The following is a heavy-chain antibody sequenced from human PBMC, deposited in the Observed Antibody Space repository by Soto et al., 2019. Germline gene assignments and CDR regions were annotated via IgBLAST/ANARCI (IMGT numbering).Heavy chain of an antibody. D-gene: IGHD3-9*01. CDR2: INPSGGST. V-gene: IGHV1-46*03. J-gene: IGHJ4*02. Sequence: ASVKVSCKASGYTFTSYYMHWVRQAPGQGLEWMGIINPSGGSTSYAQKFQGRVTMTRDTSTSTVYMELSSLRSEDTAVYYCAREEYDILTGYYLGGSGYWGQGTLVTVSS. CDR3: AREEYDILTGYYLGGSGY. CDR1: GYTFTSYY.